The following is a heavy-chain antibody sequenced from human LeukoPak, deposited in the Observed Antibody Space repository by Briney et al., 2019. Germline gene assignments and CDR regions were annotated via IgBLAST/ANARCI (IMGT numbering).Heavy chain of an antibody. CDR1: GYTFTSYY. D-gene: IGHD2-21*01. Sequence: ASVKVSCKASGYTFTSYYMHWVRQAPGQGLEWMGIINPSGGSTSYAQKFQGRVTMTRDTSTSTVYMELSSLRSEDTAVYYCARDRRETSILWWRGFDPWGQGTLVTVSS. J-gene: IGHJ5*02. V-gene: IGHV1-46*01. CDR3: ARDRRETSILWWRGFDP. CDR2: INPSGGST.